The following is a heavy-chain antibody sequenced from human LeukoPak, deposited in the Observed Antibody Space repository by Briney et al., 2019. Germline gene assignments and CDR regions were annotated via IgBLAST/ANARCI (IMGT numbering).Heavy chain of an antibody. Sequence: ASVKVSCKASGYTFTSYGISWVRQAPGQGLEWMRWISAYNGNTNYAQKLQGRVTMTTDTSTSTAYMELRSLRSDDTAVYYCASSGSYLGYFDYWGQGTLVTVSS. V-gene: IGHV1-18*01. J-gene: IGHJ4*02. CDR3: ASSGSYLGYFDY. D-gene: IGHD1-26*01. CDR1: GYTFTSYG. CDR2: ISAYNGNT.